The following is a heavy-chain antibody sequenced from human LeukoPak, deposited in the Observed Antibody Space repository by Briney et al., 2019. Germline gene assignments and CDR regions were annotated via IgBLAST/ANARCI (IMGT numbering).Heavy chain of an antibody. CDR3: ARPRPGGAKGPQYYYDSSGYRFDY. CDR2: IYPGDSDT. D-gene: IGHD3-22*01. V-gene: IGHV5-51*01. J-gene: IGHJ4*02. Sequence: PGESLKISCKGSGYSFTSYWIGWVRQMPGKGLEWMGIIYPGDSDTRYSPSFQGQVTISADKSISTAYLQWSSLKASDTAMYYCARPRPGGAKGPQYYYDSSGYRFDYWGQGTLVTVSS. CDR1: GYSFTSYW.